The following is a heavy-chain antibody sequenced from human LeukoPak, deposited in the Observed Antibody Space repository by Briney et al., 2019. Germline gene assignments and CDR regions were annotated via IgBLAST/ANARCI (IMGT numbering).Heavy chain of an antibody. CDR1: GFSFSSYC. J-gene: IGHJ4*01. D-gene: IGHD4-11*01. V-gene: IGHV3-74*01. Sequence: GGSLRLFCVASGFSFSSYCMHWVRQAPGQGLVWVSRINHDGATTNYAGSVKGRFTISRDNAKNTLYLQMSSLRVEDTAVYYCERDLGMTTYWGRGTLVTVSP. CDR3: ERDLGMTTY. CDR2: INHDGATT.